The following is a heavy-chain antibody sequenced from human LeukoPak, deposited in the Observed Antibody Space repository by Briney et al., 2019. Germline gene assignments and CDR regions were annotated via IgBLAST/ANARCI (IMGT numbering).Heavy chain of an antibody. D-gene: IGHD2-15*01. CDR3: ARGGGTSWFDP. J-gene: IGHJ5*02. CDR2: INAGNGNT. Sequence: GGSLRLSCAASGYTFTSYAMHWVRQAPGQRLEWMGWINAGNGNTKYSQEFQGRVTITRDTSASTAYMELSSLRSEDMAVYYCARGGGTSWFDPWGQGTLATVSS. V-gene: IGHV1-3*03. CDR1: GYTFTSYA.